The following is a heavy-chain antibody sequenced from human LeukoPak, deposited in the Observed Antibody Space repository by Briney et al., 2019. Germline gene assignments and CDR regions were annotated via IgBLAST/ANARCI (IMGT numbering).Heavy chain of an antibody. V-gene: IGHV4-61*01. CDR2: IYYSGST. Sequence: SETLSLTCTVSGGSVSSGSYYWGWVRQPPGRGLEWIGYIYYSGSTNYNPSLKSRVTISVDTSKNQFSLKLSSVTAADTAVYYCARGPKYSYGPPRDYWGQGTLVTVSS. CDR1: GGSVSSGSYY. D-gene: IGHD5-18*01. CDR3: ARGPKYSYGPPRDY. J-gene: IGHJ4*02.